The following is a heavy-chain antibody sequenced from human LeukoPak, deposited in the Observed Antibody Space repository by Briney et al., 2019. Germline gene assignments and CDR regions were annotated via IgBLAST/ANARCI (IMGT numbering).Heavy chain of an antibody. V-gene: IGHV4-34*01. Sequence: PSETLSLTCAVHGGSLSGNYWSWIRQPPGKRLQWIGQGTHDGVTTYNPSLKSRVTISVDTPRNQVSLKVTSLTAADTAVYYCARGLNILDYWGQGTLVTVSS. CDR3: ARGLNILDY. CDR2: GTHDGVT. CDR1: GGSLSGNY. J-gene: IGHJ4*02.